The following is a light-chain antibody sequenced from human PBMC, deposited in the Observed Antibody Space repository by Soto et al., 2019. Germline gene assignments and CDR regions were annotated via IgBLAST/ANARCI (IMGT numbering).Light chain of an antibody. CDR2: DVS. V-gene: IGLV2-14*01. CDR1: SSDVGDYNY. J-gene: IGLJ1*01. CDR3: SSYTSSSTRV. Sequence: QSALTQPAAVSGSPGQSITISCTGTSSDVGDYNYVSWYQQHPGKAPKLMIFDVSNRPSGVSNRFSVSKSGNTASLTISGLQAEDEADYYCSSYTSSSTRVFGTGTKVTVL.